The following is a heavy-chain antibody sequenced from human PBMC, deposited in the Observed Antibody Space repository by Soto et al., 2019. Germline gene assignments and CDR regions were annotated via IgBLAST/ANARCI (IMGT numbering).Heavy chain of an antibody. CDR2: ISDTGTYT. CDR3: TRDITYFYDITGYPED. V-gene: IGHV3-11*06. Sequence: PGGSLRLSCRASGFVFSDYYMSWIRQAPGKGLEWLAFISDTGTYTNYADFVKGRFTISRDNDRNSVDLQMDGLRGEDTAVYYCTRDITYFYDITGYPEDWGQGIQVTVSS. J-gene: IGHJ4*02. D-gene: IGHD3-22*01. CDR1: GFVFSDYY.